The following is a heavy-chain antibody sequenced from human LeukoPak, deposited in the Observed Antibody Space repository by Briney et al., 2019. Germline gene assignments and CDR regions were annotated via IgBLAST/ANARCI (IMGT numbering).Heavy chain of an antibody. V-gene: IGHV1-8*01. CDR1: GYTFTSYD. CDR2: MNPNSGNT. J-gene: IGHJ3*02. Sequence: ASVKVSCKAFGYTFTSYDINWVRQATGQGLEWMGWMNPNSGNTGYAQKFQGRVTMTRNTSISTAYMELSSLRSEDTAVYYCAADYDILTGDAFDIWGQGTMVTVSS. D-gene: IGHD3-9*01. CDR3: AADYDILTGDAFDI.